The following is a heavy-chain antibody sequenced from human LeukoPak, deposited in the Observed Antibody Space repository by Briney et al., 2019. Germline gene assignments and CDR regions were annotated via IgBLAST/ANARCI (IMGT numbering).Heavy chain of an antibody. D-gene: IGHD5-24*01. CDR1: GGSISGYY. Sequence: SETLSLTCTVSGGSISGYYWSWIRQPPGKGLEWIGYIYYSGSTNYNPSLKSRVTISVDTSKNQFSLKLSSVTAADTAVYYCARGGSEMGTYYYYYYMDVWGKGTTVTISS. J-gene: IGHJ6*03. CDR2: IYYSGST. CDR3: ARGGSEMGTYYYYYYMDV. V-gene: IGHV4-59*01.